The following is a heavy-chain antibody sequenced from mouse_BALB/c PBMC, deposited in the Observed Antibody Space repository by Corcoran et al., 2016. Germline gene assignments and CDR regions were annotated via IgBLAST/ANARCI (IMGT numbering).Heavy chain of an antibody. CDR3: ARSHGSSRAWFVY. CDR1: GYTFSSYW. J-gene: IGHJ3*01. Sequence: QVQLQQSGAELMKPGASVKISCKATGYTFSSYWIEWVKQRPGHGLEWIGEILPGSGSTNYNEKFKGKATFTADTSSNTAYMQLSSLTSEDSAVYYCARSHGSSRAWFVYWGQGTLVTVSA. D-gene: IGHD1-1*01. CDR2: ILPGSGST. V-gene: IGHV1-9*01.